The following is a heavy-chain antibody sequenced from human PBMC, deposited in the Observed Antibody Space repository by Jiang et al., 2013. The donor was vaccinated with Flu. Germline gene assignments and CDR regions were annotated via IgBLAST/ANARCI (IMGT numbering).Heavy chain of an antibody. D-gene: IGHD3-10*01. J-gene: IGHJ4*02. CDR2: DHTTLGP. V-gene: IGHV7-4-1*02. CDR3: ARWGLWFGELSNFDY. Sequence: MNWVRQAPGQGLEWMDDHTTLGPNVCQGFTGRFVFSLDTSVSTAYLQISSLKAEDTAVYYCARWGLWFGELSNFDYWGQGTLVTVSS.